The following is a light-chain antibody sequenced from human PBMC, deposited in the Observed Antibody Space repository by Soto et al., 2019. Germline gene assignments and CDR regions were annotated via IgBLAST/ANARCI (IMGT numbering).Light chain of an antibody. CDR3: SSYAGSNNGV. CDR2: EVS. J-gene: IGLJ3*02. V-gene: IGLV2-8*01. CDR1: SSDVGAYNY. Sequence: QSALTQPPSASGSPGQSVTISCTGTSSDVGAYNYVSWYQQHPGKAPKRMIYEVSKRPSGVPDRFSGSKSGNTASLTVSGLQAEDEADYYCSSYAGSNNGVFGGGTKLTVL.